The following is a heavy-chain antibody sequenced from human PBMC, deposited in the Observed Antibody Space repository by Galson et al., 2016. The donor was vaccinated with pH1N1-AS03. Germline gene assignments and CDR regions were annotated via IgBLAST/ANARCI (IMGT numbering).Heavy chain of an antibody. Sequence: SLRLSCAASGFTFTNAWMSWVRQAPGRGLEWVGRIKSKRDGGATEYAGPVKGRFTISRDDSQNNLYLQMSSLKIEDTAMYYCTTMSQAAAPNWGQGTLVTVSS. CDR2: IKSKRDGGAT. V-gene: IGHV3-15*01. CDR3: TTMSQAAAPN. CDR1: GFTFTNAW. D-gene: IGHD6-13*01. J-gene: IGHJ4*02.